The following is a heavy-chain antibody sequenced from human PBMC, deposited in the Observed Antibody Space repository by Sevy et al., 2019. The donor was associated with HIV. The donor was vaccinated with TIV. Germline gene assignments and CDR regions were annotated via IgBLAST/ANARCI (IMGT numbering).Heavy chain of an antibody. Sequence: SETLSLTCTVSGGSISSYYWSWIRQHPGKGLEWIGYIYYSGSTNYNPSLKSPVTISVDTSKNQFSLKLSSVTAADTAVYYCARDNRRATKYYGMDVWGQGTTVTVSS. J-gene: IGHJ6*02. V-gene: IGHV4-59*01. CDR3: ARDNRRATKYYGMDV. CDR1: GGSISSYY. CDR2: IYYSGST. D-gene: IGHD1-26*01.